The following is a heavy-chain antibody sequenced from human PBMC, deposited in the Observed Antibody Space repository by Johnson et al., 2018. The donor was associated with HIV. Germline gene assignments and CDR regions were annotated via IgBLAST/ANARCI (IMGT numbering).Heavy chain of an antibody. CDR3: ATDILFATARSDHDAFDT. CDR1: GFTFSDHD. J-gene: IGHJ3*02. Sequence: VQLVESGGGLVHPGGSLRLSCAASGFTFSDHDMHWVRQTEGIGLEWVSAIGTIGDTHYHGSVKGRFTISRDNAKNSLFLQMNSLRGEDTFVYYCATDILFATARSDHDAFDTWGQGTMVTVSS. V-gene: IGHV3-13*01. D-gene: IGHD3-9*01. CDR2: IGTIGDT.